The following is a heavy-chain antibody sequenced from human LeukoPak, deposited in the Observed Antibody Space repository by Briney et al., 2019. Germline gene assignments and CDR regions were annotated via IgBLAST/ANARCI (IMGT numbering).Heavy chain of an antibody. D-gene: IGHD6-19*01. CDR3: ARLRSSGWYHRGNYYYMDV. Sequence: ASVKVSCKASGYTFTSYYMHWVRQAPGQGLEWMGWINPNSGGTNYAQKFQGRVTMTRDTSISTAYMELSRLRSDDTAVYYCARLRSSGWYHRGNYYYMDVWGKGTTVTISS. CDR2: INPNSGGT. J-gene: IGHJ6*03. CDR1: GYTFTSYY. V-gene: IGHV1-2*02.